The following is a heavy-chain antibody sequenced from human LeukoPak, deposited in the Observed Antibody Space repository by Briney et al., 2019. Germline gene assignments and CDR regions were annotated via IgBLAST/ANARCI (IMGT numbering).Heavy chain of an antibody. J-gene: IGHJ4*02. CDR1: GYTLTELS. CDR3: ATDPVGYCSSDSCYSVDY. D-gene: IGHD2-15*01. CDR2: FNPEDGDK. V-gene: IGHV1-24*01. Sequence: EASVKVSCKVSGYTLTELSIHWVRQAPGKGLEWMGGFNPEDGDKIYVQKFQGRVTMTEDTSTDTAYMELSSLRSEDTAVYYCATDPVGYCSSDSCYSVDYWGQGTLVTVSS.